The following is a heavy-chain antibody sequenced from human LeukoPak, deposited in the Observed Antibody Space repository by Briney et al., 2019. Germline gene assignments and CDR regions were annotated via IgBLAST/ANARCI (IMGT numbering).Heavy chain of an antibody. CDR1: GGSISSYY. V-gene: IGHV4-4*07. CDR2: IYTSGST. Sequence: SETLSLTCTVSGGSISSYYWSWIRQPAGKGLEWIGRIYTSGSTNYNPSLKSRVTMSVDTSKNQFSLKLSSMTAAATAVYCCARGDHTNPAYYYYMDVWGKGTTVTVSS. CDR3: ARGDHTNPAYYYYMDV. D-gene: IGHD2-8*01. J-gene: IGHJ6*03.